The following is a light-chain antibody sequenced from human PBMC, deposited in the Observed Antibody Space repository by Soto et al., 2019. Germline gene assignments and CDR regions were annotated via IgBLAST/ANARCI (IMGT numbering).Light chain of an antibody. Sequence: DIQMTQSPSTRAASVGDRVTITCRASQSISNWLAWYQQKPGKAPKLLIYDASNLETGVPSRFSGSGSGTDFTFTISSLQPEDIATYYCQQYDNLPLTFGGGTKVDIK. CDR1: QSISNW. CDR2: DAS. CDR3: QQYDNLPLT. V-gene: IGKV1-33*01. J-gene: IGKJ4*01.